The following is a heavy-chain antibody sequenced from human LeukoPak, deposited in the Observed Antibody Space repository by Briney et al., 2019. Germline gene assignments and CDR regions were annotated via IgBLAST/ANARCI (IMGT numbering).Heavy chain of an antibody. V-gene: IGHV3-23*01. J-gene: IGHJ3*02. CDR1: GFTFSKFP. D-gene: IGHD3-22*01. CDR3: AKDGQDDYYDSSDAFDI. Sequence: PGGSLRLSCAASGFTFSKFPMSWVRQAPGKGLEWVSAISGSGGSTYYADSVKGRFTISRDNSKNTLYLQMNSLRAEDTAVYYCAKDGQDDYYDSSDAFDIWGQGTMVTVSS. CDR2: ISGSGGST.